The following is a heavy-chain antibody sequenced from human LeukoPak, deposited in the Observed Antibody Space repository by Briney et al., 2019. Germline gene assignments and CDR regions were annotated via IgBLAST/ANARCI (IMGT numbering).Heavy chain of an antibody. CDR3: ARLMGTHEYYFDY. CDR1: GYTFTSYG. J-gene: IGHJ4*02. D-gene: IGHD2-8*01. CDR2: ISAYNGNT. Sequence: ASVKVSCKASGYTFTSYGISWVRQAPAEGLEGMGWISAYNGNTNYAQKLQGRVTKTPDTSTSKAYMELRRLRSDDTAVYYCARLMGTHEYYFDYWGQGTLVTVS. V-gene: IGHV1-18*01.